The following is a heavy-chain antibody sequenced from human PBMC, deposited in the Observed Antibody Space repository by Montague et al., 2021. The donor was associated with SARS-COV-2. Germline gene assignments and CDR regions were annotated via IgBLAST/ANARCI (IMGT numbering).Heavy chain of an antibody. D-gene: IGHD6-6*01. CDR2: VTTGGTT. CDR1: GGSITGFS. J-gene: IGHJ4*02. Sequence: SETLSLTCAVSGGSITGFSWSWVRQPAGKGLEWIGRVTTGGTTNYSPSPRSRVTMSVDTSKNQSSLNLNSVTAADTAIYYCARTPTRPLSLDSWGQGTLVTVSS. CDR3: ARTPTRPLSLDS. V-gene: IGHV4-4*07.